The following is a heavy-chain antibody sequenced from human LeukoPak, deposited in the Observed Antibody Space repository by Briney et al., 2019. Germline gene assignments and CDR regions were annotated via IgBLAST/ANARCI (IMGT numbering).Heavy chain of an antibody. CDR1: GGSISSGGYY. CDR3: ARSMLYCSSTSCTEGFDY. D-gene: IGHD2-2*01. Sequence: KSSETLSLTCTVSGGSISSGGYYWSWIRQPPGKGLEWIGYIYHSGSTYHNPSLKSRVTISVDRSKNQFSLKLSSVTAADTAVYYCARSMLYCSSTSCTEGFDYWGQGTPVTVSS. CDR2: IYHSGST. V-gene: IGHV4-30-2*01. J-gene: IGHJ4*02.